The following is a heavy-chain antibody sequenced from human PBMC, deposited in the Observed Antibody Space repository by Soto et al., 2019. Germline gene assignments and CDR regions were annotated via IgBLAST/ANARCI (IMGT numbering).Heavy chain of an antibody. D-gene: IGHD5-18*01. J-gene: IGHJ4*02. CDR1: GFTFRNYW. CDR3: ARDGSGYSTD. Sequence: EVQLVESGGGLVQPGGSLRLSCVASGFTFRNYWMSWLRQAPGKGLEWVANTNQDGRERYSVDSVKGRFTISRDNAKNSLTLKMNRLRAEDTAVYYCARDGSGYSTDWGQGPLVTVSS. CDR2: TNQDGRER. V-gene: IGHV3-7*01.